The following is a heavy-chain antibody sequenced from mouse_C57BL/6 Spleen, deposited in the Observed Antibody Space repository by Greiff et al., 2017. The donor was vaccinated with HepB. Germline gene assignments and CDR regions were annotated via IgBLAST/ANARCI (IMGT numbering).Heavy chain of an antibody. V-gene: IGHV1-7*01. D-gene: IGHD1-1*01. CDR2: INPRSGYT. CDR3: ARERDYYGSSSYAMDY. J-gene: IGHJ4*01. Sequence: VQLQQSGAELAKPGASVKLSCKASGYTFTSYWMHWVKQRPGQGLEWIGYINPRSGYTKYNQKFKDKATLTVDKSSSTAYMQLSSLTYEDSAVFYCARERDYYGSSSYAMDYWGQGTSVTVSS. CDR1: GYTFTSYW.